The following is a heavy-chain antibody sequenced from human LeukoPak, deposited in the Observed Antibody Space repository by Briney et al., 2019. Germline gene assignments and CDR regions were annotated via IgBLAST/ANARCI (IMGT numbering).Heavy chain of an antibody. CDR3: AREVVPYSGKRRGDAFDI. CDR1: GYTFTSYG. J-gene: IGHJ3*02. Sequence: ASVKVSCKASGYTFTSYGISWVRQAPGQGLEWMGWISAYNGNTNYAQILQGRVTMTTDTSTSTEYMEPRRMRTDDTDVYYCAREVVPYSGKRRGDAFDIWGQGTMVTVSS. CDR2: ISAYNGNT. D-gene: IGHD1-26*01. V-gene: IGHV1-18*01.